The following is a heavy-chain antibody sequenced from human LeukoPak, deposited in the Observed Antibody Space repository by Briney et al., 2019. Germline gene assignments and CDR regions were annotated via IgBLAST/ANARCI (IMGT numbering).Heavy chain of an antibody. J-gene: IGHJ4*02. V-gene: IGHV4-30-2*01. CDR1: GDSLSSDTSS. CDR3: ARLNLAVTNFDF. CDR2: IYHTGRT. Sequence: SETLSLTCLVSGDSLSSDTSSWTWIRQPPGKGLEWIGSIYHTGRTFYNPSLTSRVTISVDKSNNHFSLELNSVTAADTAVYYCARLNLAVTNFDFWGQGTLVTVSS. D-gene: IGHD2-21*02.